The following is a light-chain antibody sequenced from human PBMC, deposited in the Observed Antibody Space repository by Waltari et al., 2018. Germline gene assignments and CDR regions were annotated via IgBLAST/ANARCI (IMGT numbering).Light chain of an antibody. J-gene: IGKJ4*01. V-gene: IGKV1-NL1*01. CDR2: STS. CDR1: HDIRNS. Sequence: IQMTHSPPSLSASVGERVTIICRASHDIRNSLAWYQQKPGKAPKLLLYSTSKLESGVPSRFSGSGSGTDYTLTITSLQPEDFASYYCQQYYDSPLTTFGGGTKVEI. CDR3: QQYYDSPLTT.